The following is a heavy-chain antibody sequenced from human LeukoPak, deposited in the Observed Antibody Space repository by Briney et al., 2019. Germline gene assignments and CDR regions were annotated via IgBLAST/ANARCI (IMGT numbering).Heavy chain of an antibody. Sequence: VAVISYDGSNKYYADSVKGRFTISRDNSKNTLYLQMNSLRAEDTAVYYCAREGFSSTSSPLDYWGQGTLVTVSS. D-gene: IGHD2-2*01. CDR2: ISYDGSNK. CDR3: AREGFSSTSSPLDY. J-gene: IGHJ4*02. V-gene: IGHV3-30-3*01.